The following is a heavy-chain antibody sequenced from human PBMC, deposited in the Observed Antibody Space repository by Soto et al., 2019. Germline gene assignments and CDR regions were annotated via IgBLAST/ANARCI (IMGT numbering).Heavy chain of an antibody. V-gene: IGHV4-31*03. CDR3: ARESEV. CDR1: GGSISSGGYY. CDR2: IYYSGST. Sequence: QVQLQESGPGLVKPSQTLSLTCTVSGGSISSGGYYWSWIRQHPGKGLEWIGYIYYSGSTYYTPHLQHRVTISLDTSKHQSSLKLSSLTAADTAVYYCARESEVWGQGTLVTVSS. J-gene: IGHJ4*02.